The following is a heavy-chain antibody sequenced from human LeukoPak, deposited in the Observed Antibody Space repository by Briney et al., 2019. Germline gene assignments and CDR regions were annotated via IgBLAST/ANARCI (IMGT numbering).Heavy chain of an antibody. CDR2: INHSGST. J-gene: IGHJ4*02. V-gene: IGHV4-34*01. D-gene: IGHD3-3*01. CDR3: ARREATYYDFWSGYYNPHIFDY. CDR1: GGSFSGYY. Sequence: PSETLSLTCAVYGGSFSGYYWSWIRQPPGKGLEWIGEINHSGSTNYNPSLKSRVTISVDTSKNQFSLKLSSVTAADTAVYYCARREATYYDFWSGYYNPHIFDYWGQGTLVTVSS.